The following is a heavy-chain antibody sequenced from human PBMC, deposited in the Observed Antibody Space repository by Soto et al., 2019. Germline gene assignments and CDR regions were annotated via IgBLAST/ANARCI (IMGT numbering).Heavy chain of an antibody. CDR1: GFTLGDYA. J-gene: IGHJ4*02. CDR3: TAGKLYPSLDFDY. D-gene: IGHD2-8*01. Sequence: HPGGSLRLSCTASGFTLGDYAMSWVRQAPGKGLEWVGFIRSKAYGGTTKYAASVKVRFTISRDDSKSIAYLQMNSLKTEDTAVYYCTAGKLYPSLDFDYWGQGTLVTVSS. V-gene: IGHV3-49*04. CDR2: IRSKAYGGTT.